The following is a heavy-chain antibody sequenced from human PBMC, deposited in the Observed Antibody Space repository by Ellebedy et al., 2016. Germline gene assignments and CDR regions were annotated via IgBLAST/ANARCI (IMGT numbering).Heavy chain of an antibody. D-gene: IGHD3-3*01. CDR2: IYWNDDK. V-gene: IGHV2-5*01. Sequence: SGPTLVXPTQTLTLTCTFSGFSLSTSGAGVGWIRQPPGKALEWLALIYWNDDKRYSPSLKSRLTITKDTSKNQVVLTMTNMDPVDTATYYCAHRRGYDFPFDPWGQGTLVTVSS. J-gene: IGHJ5*02. CDR1: GFSLSTSGAG. CDR3: AHRRGYDFPFDP.